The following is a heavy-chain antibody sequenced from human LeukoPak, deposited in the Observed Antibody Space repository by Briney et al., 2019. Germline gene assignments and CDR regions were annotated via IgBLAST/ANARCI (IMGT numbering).Heavy chain of an antibody. J-gene: IGHJ4*02. CDR1: GFTFSSYG. CDR3: AKDPRLFWMGGYLDY. D-gene: IGHD3-3*01. Sequence: GGSLRLSCAASGFTFSSYGMHWVRQAPGKGLEWVAVISYDGSNKYYADSVKGRFTITRDNSKNTLYLQMNSLRAEDTAVYYCAKDPRLFWMGGYLDYWGQGTLVTVSS. V-gene: IGHV3-30*18. CDR2: ISYDGSNK.